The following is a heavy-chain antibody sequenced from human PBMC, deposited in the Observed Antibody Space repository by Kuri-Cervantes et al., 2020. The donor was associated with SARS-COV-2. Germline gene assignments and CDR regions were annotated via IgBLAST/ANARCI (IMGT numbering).Heavy chain of an antibody. D-gene: IGHD6-19*01. Sequence: SETLSLTCLVSGGSLSSDNHYWGWIRQPPGKGLEWIGSIYYSGSTYYNPSLKSRVTISVDTSKNQFSLKLSSVTAADTAVYYCARDGRVAGTWGMWYWFDPWGQGTLVTISS. J-gene: IGHJ5*02. V-gene: IGHV4-39*02. CDR3: ARDGRVAGTWGMWYWFDP. CDR2: IYYSGST. CDR1: GGSLSSDNHY.